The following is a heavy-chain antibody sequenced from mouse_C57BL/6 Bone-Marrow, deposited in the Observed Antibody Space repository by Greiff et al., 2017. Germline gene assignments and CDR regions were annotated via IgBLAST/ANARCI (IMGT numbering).Heavy chain of an antibody. D-gene: IGHD6-1*01. CDR1: GFTFSSYA. CDR2: ISDGGSYT. J-gene: IGHJ3*01. Sequence: EVKLVESGGGLVKPGGSLKLSCAASGFTFSSYAMSWVRQTPEKRLEWVATISDGGSYTYYPDTVKGRFTISRDNAKNNLYLQMSHLKSEDTAMYYCARGLTTLFAYWGQGTLVTVSA. V-gene: IGHV5-4*03. CDR3: ARGLTTLFAY.